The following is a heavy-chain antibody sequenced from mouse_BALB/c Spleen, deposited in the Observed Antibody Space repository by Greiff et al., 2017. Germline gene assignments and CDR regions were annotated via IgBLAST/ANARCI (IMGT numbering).Heavy chain of an antibody. CDR2: ISYSGST. V-gene: IGHV3-8*02. CDR1: GDSITSCY. D-gene: IGHD1-2*01. Sequence: EVHLVESGPSLVKPSQTLSLTCSVTGDSITSCYWNWIRKFPGNKLEYMGYISYSGSTYYNPSLKSRISITRDTSKNQYYLQLNSVTTEDTATYYCARGATAFAYWGQGTLVTVSA. CDR3: ARGATAFAY. J-gene: IGHJ3*01.